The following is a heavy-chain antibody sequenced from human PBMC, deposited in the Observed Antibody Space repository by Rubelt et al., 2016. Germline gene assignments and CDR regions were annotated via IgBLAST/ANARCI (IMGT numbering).Heavy chain of an antibody. CDR2: IIPILGTA. CDR3: TRHLDAIDY. Sequence: QVQLVQSGAEVKKPGSSVKVSCKASGGTFSNYAISWVRQAPGQGLEWMGRIIPILGTANYAQEFQGRVTITADKSTSRAYMELSSLRSEDTAVYYCTRHLDAIDYWGLGTLVTVSS. D-gene: IGHD2-2*03. CDR1: GGTFSNYA. J-gene: IGHJ4*02. V-gene: IGHV1-69*04.